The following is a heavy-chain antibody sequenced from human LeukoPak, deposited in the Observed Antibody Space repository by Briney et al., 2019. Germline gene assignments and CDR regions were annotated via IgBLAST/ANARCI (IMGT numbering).Heavy chain of an antibody. CDR3: ARGAAAGISGWFDP. CDR1: GFTFNDYY. V-gene: IGHV3-11*04. Sequence: GGSLRLSCAASGFTFNDYYMTWIRQAPGKGLEWISYIGNRANTVSYADSVKGRFTISRDNAKNSLYLQMNSLRAEDTAVYYCARGAAAGISGWFDPWGQGTLVTVSS. J-gene: IGHJ5*02. D-gene: IGHD6-13*01. CDR2: IGNRANTV.